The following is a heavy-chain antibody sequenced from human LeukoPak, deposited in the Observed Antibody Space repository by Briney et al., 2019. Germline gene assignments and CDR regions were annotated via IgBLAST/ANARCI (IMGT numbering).Heavy chain of an antibody. V-gene: IGHV3-48*01. Sequence: GGSLRLSCVASGFTFSSYSMNWVRQAPGKGLEWVSYIARSSSAKFYADSVKGRFTISRDNAENLLYLQMNSLRAEDTAVYYCTRDQEGSDYWGQGTLVTVSS. CDR2: IARSSSAK. CDR3: TRDQEGSDY. J-gene: IGHJ4*02. CDR1: GFTFSSYS.